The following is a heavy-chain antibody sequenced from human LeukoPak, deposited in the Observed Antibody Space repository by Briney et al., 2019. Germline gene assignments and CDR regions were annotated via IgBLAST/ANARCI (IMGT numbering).Heavy chain of an antibody. D-gene: IGHD6-13*01. CDR3: AAAAGSFDY. Sequence: PPETLSLTCAVYGGSFSGYYWNWIRQPPGKGLEWIGEINHSGSTNYNRSLKSRVTISVDTSKNQFSLKLSSVTAADTAVYYCAAAAGSFDYWGQGTLVTVSS. J-gene: IGHJ4*02. CDR1: GGSFSGYY. V-gene: IGHV4-34*01. CDR2: INHSGST.